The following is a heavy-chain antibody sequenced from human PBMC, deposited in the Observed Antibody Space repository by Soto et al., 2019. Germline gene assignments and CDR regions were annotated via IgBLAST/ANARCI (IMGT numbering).Heavy chain of an antibody. V-gene: IGHV3-23*01. CDR3: AKKLGGNNHLDY. J-gene: IGHJ4*02. CDR2: ISDSGTHT. Sequence: EVLLLESGGGLVQPGGSLRLSCAASGFTFSSYAVTWVRQAPGKGLEWVSSISDSGTHTNYADSVKGRFTISRDNSKNTVYLPMNSLRAEDPAVYYCAKKLGGNNHLDYWGQGTLVTVSS. D-gene: IGHD7-27*01. CDR1: GFTFSSYA.